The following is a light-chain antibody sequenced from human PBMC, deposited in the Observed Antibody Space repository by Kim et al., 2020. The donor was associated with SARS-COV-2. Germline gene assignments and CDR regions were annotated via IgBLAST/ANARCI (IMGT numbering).Light chain of an antibody. V-gene: IGLV2-11*01. J-gene: IGLJ3*02. CDR2: DVS. CDR1: SSDVGAYNY. Sequence: PVQSVTISCTGTSSDVGAYNYVSWYQQHPGKAPKVMIYDVSKRPSGVPDRFSGSKSGNTASLTISGLQAEDEADYYCCSYAGSPYVFGGGTKLTVL. CDR3: CSYAGSPYV.